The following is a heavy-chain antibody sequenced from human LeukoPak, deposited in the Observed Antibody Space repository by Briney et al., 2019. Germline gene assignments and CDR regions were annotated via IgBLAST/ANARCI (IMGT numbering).Heavy chain of an antibody. J-gene: IGHJ6*03. CDR3: AKGRGWEASYYYYYMDV. CDR2: IRYDGSNK. D-gene: IGHD1-26*01. V-gene: IGHV3-30*02. Sequence: GGSLTLSCAASGFTFNNYAMHWVRQAPGEGLEWVAFIRYDGSNKYYTDSVKGRFTISRDNSKNTLYLQMNSLRAEDTAVYYCAKGRGWEASYYYYYMDVWGKGTTVTISS. CDR1: GFTFNNYA.